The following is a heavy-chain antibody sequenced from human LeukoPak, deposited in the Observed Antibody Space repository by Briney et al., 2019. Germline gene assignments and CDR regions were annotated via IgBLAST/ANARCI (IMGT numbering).Heavy chain of an antibody. CDR1: GYTFTSYG. CDR3: ARDQGSYYYDSSGLTPFDY. V-gene: IGHV1-18*01. Sequence: GASVKVSCKASGYTFTSYGISWVRQAPGQGLEWMGWISAYNGNTNYAQKLQGRVTMTTDTSTSTAYMELRSLRSDDTAVYYCARDQGSYYYDSSGLTPFDYWGQGTLVTVSS. J-gene: IGHJ4*02. CDR2: ISAYNGNT. D-gene: IGHD3-22*01.